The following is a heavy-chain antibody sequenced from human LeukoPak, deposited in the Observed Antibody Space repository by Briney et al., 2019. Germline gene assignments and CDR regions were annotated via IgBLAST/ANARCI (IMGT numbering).Heavy chain of an antibody. CDR1: GFTFNNAW. V-gene: IGHV3-15*01. CDR3: TTAMYYDSSGYTRFDY. J-gene: IGHJ4*02. D-gene: IGHD3-22*01. Sequence: GGSLRLSCAASGFTFNNAWMSWVRQAPGKGLEWVGRIKSKTDGGTTDNAAPVKGRFSISRDDSKNTLYLQMNSLKTEDTAVYYCTTAMYYDSSGYTRFDYWGQGTLVTVSS. CDR2: IKSKTDGGTT.